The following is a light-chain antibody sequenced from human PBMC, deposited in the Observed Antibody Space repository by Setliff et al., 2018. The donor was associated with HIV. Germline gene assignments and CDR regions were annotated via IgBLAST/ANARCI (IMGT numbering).Light chain of an antibody. CDR2: DVS. Sequence: QSVLTQPASVSGSPGQSITIYCIGTSSDVGGYDFVSWYQQRPGKAPKLIIFDVSERPSGVSHRFSASKSGNTASLTISGLQTEDEANYFCASYRSPATYVFGIGTKVTVL. J-gene: IGLJ1*01. CDR3: ASYRSPATYV. CDR1: SSDVGGYDF. V-gene: IGLV2-14*03.